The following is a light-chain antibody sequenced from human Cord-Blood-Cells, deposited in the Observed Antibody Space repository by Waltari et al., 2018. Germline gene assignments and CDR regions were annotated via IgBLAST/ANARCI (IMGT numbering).Light chain of an antibody. V-gene: IGKV1-39*01. CDR3: QQSYSTPYS. Sequence: DIQITQSPSSLSASVGHRVTITCRESQSISSYLNWYQQKPGKAPKLLIYAASSLQSGVPSRFSGSGSGTDFTLTISSLQPEDFATYYCQQSYSTPYSFGQGTKLEIK. CDR2: AAS. CDR1: QSISSY. J-gene: IGKJ2*03.